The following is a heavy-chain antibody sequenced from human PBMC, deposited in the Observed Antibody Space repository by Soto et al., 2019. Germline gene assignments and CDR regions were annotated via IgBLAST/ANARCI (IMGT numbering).Heavy chain of an antibody. D-gene: IGHD3-3*01. J-gene: IGHJ6*02. CDR3: ARDQLRFLEWLSDYYYGMDV. V-gene: IGHV3-30-3*01. CDR1: GFNFSSYA. CDR2: ISYDGSNK. Sequence: GGSLRLSCAASGFNFSSYAMHWVRQAPGKGLEWVAVISYDGSNKYYADSVKGRFTISRDNSKNTLYLQMNSLRAEDTAVYYCARDQLRFLEWLSDYYYGMDVWGQGTTVTVSS.